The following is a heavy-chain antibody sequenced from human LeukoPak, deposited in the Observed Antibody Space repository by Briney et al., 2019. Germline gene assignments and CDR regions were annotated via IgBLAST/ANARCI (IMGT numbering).Heavy chain of an antibody. CDR2: IYYSGST. J-gene: IGHJ5*02. V-gene: IGHV4-59*08. CDR3: ARLRYYYGSGSSRGDNWFDP. Sequence: SETLSLTCTVSGGSISSYYWSWIRQPPGKGLEWIGYIYYSGSTNYNPSLKSRVTISVDTSKNQFSLKLSSVTAADTAVYYCARLRYYYGSGSSRGDNWFDPWGQGTLVTVSS. D-gene: IGHD3-10*01. CDR1: GGSISSYY.